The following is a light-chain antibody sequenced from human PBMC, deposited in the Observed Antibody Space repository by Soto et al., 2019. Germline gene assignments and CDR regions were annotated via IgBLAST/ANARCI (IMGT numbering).Light chain of an antibody. Sequence: EIVLTQSPATLSLSPGERATLSCGASQSVGSTNLAWYQQKPGLAPRLLIYDASNRATGIPDRFSGSGSGTDFTLTISRLEPEDFAVYHGQQYGSSPFTFGPGTKVDIK. V-gene: IGKV3D-20*01. J-gene: IGKJ3*01. CDR3: QQYGSSPFT. CDR1: QSVGSTN. CDR2: DAS.